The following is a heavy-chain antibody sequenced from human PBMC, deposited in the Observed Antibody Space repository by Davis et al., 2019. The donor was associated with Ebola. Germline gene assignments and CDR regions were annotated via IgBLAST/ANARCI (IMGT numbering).Heavy chain of an antibody. D-gene: IGHD3-10*01. Sequence: ASVKVSCKASGYTFTSYYMHWVRQAPGQGLEWMGIINPSGGSTSYAQKFQGRVTMTTDTSTSTAYMELRSLRSDDTAVYYCARGWFRELWQFDYWGQGTLVTVSS. CDR3: ARGWFRELWQFDY. J-gene: IGHJ4*02. CDR1: GYTFTSYY. V-gene: IGHV1-46*01. CDR2: INPSGGST.